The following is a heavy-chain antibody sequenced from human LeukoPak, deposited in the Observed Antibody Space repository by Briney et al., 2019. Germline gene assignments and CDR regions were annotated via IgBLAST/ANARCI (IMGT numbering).Heavy chain of an antibody. D-gene: IGHD6-19*01. CDR3: ARVWVRQWLGLFDI. CDR2: ISSSSSYI. Sequence: PGGSLRLSCAASGFTFSSYSMNWVRQAPGKGLEWVSSISSSSSYIYYADSVKGRFTISRDNAKNSLYLQMNSLRAEDTALYYCARVWVRQWLGLFDIWGQGTMVTVSS. CDR1: GFTFSSYS. V-gene: IGHV3-21*04. J-gene: IGHJ3*02.